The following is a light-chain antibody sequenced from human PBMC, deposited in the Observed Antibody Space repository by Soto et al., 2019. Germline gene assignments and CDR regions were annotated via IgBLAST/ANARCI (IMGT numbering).Light chain of an antibody. J-gene: IGKJ4*01. CDR1: QIVSSTY. CDR3: QQYSNWPLT. Sequence: EIVLTQSRGTLSLSPGERATLSCRASQIVSSTYLAWFQQKHGQAPRLLIYGASTRATGIPDRFSGSVSGTECTLTINSPQSEDGAVYYCQQYSNWPLTFGGGTKVDIK. CDR2: GAS. V-gene: IGKV3-20*01.